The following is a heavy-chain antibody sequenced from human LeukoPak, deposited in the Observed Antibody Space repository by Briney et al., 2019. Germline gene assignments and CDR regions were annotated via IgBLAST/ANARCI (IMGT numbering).Heavy chain of an antibody. CDR3: VRDPHALDY. Sequence: GGSLRLSCAASGFTFNSYSMNWVRQAPGQGLEWVSYISSSGAIYYADSVKGRFTISRDNGKSALHLQMNSLRDEDTAVYYCVRDPHALDYWGQGTLVTVSS. V-gene: IGHV3-48*02. J-gene: IGHJ4*02. CDR1: GFTFNSYS. CDR2: ISSSGAI.